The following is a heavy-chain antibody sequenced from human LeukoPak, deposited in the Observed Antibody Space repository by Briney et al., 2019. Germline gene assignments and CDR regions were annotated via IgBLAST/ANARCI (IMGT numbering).Heavy chain of an antibody. CDR3: ARHRAGTTYDF. V-gene: IGHV4-59*08. J-gene: IGHJ4*02. CDR1: GXSISPYY. D-gene: IGHD1-7*01. Sequence: PSETLSLTCTVSGXSISPYYWSWIRQPPGKGLEWIGYISYRGSTDYNPSLKSRVTISVDTSKNQFSLKLSSVTAADTAMYYCARHRAGTTYDFWGQGTLVTVSS. CDR2: ISYRGST.